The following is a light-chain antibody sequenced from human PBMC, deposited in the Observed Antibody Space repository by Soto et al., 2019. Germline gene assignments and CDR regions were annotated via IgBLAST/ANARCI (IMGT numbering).Light chain of an antibody. CDR2: DAS. J-gene: IGKJ5*01. CDR3: QQYDNLPMT. V-gene: IGKV1-33*01. CDR1: QGISNY. Sequence: DIQMTQSPSSLSASVGDRVTITCQASQGISNYLTWYQQKPGKAPKLLIYDASNLEKGVPSRFSGSGSWTEFTFTISSLQPEDIATYYCQQYDNLPMTFGQGTRLEIK.